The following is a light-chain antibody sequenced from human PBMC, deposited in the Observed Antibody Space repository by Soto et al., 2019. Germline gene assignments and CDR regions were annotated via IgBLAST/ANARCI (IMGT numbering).Light chain of an antibody. J-gene: IGKJ1*01. Sequence: DIQITQSPSTLSASVGDRVTITCRASQSISSWLAWYQQKPGKAPKLLIYDASSLESGVPSRFSGSGSGTEFTLTISSLQPDDFATYYCQQYNSYSTTFGQGTKVEI. CDR2: DAS. CDR3: QQYNSYSTT. CDR1: QSISSW. V-gene: IGKV1-5*01.